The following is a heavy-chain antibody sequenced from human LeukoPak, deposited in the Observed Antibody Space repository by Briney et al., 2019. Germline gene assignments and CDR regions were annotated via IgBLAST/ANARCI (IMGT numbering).Heavy chain of an antibody. J-gene: IGHJ4*02. V-gene: IGHV1-2*02. CDR3: ARLITWRAAVAALVY. D-gene: IGHD2-15*01. CDR1: GYTFTGYY. CDR2: INPNSGGT. Sequence: ASVKVSCKASGYTFTGYYMHWVRQAPGQGLEWMGWINPNSGGTNYAQKFQGRVTMTRDTSISTAYMELSRLRSDDTAVYYCARLITWRAAVAALVYWGQGTLVTVSS.